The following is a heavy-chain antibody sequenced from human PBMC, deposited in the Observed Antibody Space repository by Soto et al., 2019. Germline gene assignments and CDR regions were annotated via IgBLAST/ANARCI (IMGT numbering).Heavy chain of an antibody. D-gene: IGHD2-8*01. J-gene: IGHJ5*02. CDR2: IYYSGST. Sequence: SETLSLTCTVSGGSISSGGYYWSWIRQHPGKGLEWIGYIYYSGSTYCNPSLKSRVTISVDTSKNQFSLKLSSVTAADTAVYYCARVGAYCTNGVCYTAWFDPWGQGTLVTVSS. CDR1: GGSISSGGYY. V-gene: IGHV4-31*03. CDR3: ARVGAYCTNGVCYTAWFDP.